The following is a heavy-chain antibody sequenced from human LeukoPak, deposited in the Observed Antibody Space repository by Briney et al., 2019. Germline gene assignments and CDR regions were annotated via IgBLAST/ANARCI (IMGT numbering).Heavy chain of an antibody. J-gene: IGHJ4*02. CDR3: ARGDQNFDY. CDR2: IYYRSKWSN. V-gene: IGHV6-1*01. CDR1: GDSVSSKSV. D-gene: IGHD5-24*01. Sequence: SQTLSLTCDISGDSVSSKSVWNWIRQSPSRGLEWLGRIYYRSKWSNNYAVSVKSRITINPDTSKNQFSPQLSSVTAEDTAVYYCARGDQNFDYWGQGTLVTVSS.